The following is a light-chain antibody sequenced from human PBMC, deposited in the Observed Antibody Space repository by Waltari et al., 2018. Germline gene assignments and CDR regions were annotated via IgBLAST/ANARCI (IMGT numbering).Light chain of an antibody. CDR2: AAS. V-gene: IGKV1-6*01. Sequence: AIQMTQSPSSLSASVGDRVTITCRASQGIRNALGWYQQKPGKAPNFLIYAASSLTTGVPSRFSGSGSGTDFTLTISSLQPEDFATYYCLQDYNYPRTFGQGTKVDIK. CDR3: LQDYNYPRT. J-gene: IGKJ1*01. CDR1: QGIRNA.